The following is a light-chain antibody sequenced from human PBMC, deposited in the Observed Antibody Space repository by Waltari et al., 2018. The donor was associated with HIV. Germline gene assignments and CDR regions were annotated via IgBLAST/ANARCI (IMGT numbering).Light chain of an antibody. V-gene: IGLV2-14*03. CDR1: SRDVGGYNY. CDR3: NSYTTSSTLHVV. Sequence: QSALTQPAPVSGSPGPSINIPCPGPSRDVGGYNYVSRYQHHPGKAPNLMIYDVSNRPSGVSNRCSGSKSGNTASLTISGLQAEDEADYYCNSYTTSSTLHVVFGGGTKLTVL. J-gene: IGLJ2*01. CDR2: DVS.